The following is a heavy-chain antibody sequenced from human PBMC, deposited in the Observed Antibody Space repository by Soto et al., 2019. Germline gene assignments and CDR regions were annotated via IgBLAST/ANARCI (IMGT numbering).Heavy chain of an antibody. CDR2: ISYTGTT. CDR1: GGSIRRGDSY. Sequence: PSETLSLTCSVSGGSIRRGDSYWNWFRQPPGKGLEWIGYISYTGTTSFNPSLKSRVAMSLDTSKNQFSLKLTSVTAADTAIYYCASRLHDYDSTVWYSVDPSGQGATVTV. CDR3: ASRLHDYDSTVWYSVDP. V-gene: IGHV4-30-4*01. D-gene: IGHD3-22*01. J-gene: IGHJ5*02.